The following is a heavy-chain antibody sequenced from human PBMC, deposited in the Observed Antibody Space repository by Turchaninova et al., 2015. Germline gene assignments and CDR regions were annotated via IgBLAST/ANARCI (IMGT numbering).Heavy chain of an antibody. Sequence: LVQSGAEVKKPGASVKVSCKASGYTFTGYYMHWGRQAPGQGLEWMGWINPNSGGPNYAQKFQGRVNMTRDTSISTAYMELSRLRSDDTAVYYCARYHYYDSSGLDYWGQGTLVTVSS. D-gene: IGHD3-22*01. CDR3: ARYHYYDSSGLDY. CDR2: INPNSGGP. V-gene: IGHV1-2*02. J-gene: IGHJ4*02. CDR1: GYTFTGYY.